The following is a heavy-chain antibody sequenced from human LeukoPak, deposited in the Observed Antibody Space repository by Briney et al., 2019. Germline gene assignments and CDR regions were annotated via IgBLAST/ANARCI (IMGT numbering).Heavy chain of an antibody. CDR3: ARGGVIVTAMYT. Sequence: GGSLRLSCAASGFTVNSKYMSWVRQAPGKGLEWVSVIYTGGNTYYADSVKGRFTISRDDSKNTLYLQMNSLRAEDTAVYYCARGGVIVTAMYTWGQGTLVTVSS. V-gene: IGHV3-53*01. J-gene: IGHJ5*02. D-gene: IGHD2-21*02. CDR2: IYTGGNT. CDR1: GFTVNSKY.